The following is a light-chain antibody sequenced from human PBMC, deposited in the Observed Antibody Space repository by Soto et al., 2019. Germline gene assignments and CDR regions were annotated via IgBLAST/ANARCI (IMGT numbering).Light chain of an antibody. CDR1: SSDVGGYNY. CDR2: DVS. J-gene: IGLJ1*01. V-gene: IGLV2-8*01. CDR3: SSYAGTHIV. Sequence: QSALTQPPSASGSPGQSVTISCTGTSSDVGGYNYVSWYQQHPGKAPKLMIYDVSSRPSGVPDRFSGSKSGNTASLTVSGLQAEDEDDYYCSSYAGTHIVFGTGTKLTVL.